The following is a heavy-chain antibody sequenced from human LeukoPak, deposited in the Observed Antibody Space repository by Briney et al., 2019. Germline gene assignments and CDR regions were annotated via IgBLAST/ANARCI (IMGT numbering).Heavy chain of an antibody. CDR2: IPSSGSTR. CDR1: VFIFSGYE. D-gene: IGHD3-10*01. CDR3: ARGDYGTYGYFDY. Sequence: GGSLRLSCAASVFIFSGYEMNWVRQAPGKGLEWVSYIPSSGSTRNYADSVKGRFTISRDNAKNSLYLQMNSLRAEDTAVYYCARGDYGTYGYFDYWGQGTLVTVSS. V-gene: IGHV3-48*03. J-gene: IGHJ4*02.